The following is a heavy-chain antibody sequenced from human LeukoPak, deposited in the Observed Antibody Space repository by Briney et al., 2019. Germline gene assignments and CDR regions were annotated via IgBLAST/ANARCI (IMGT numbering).Heavy chain of an antibody. CDR1: GGSISSYY. Sequence: SETLSLTCTVSGGSISSYYWSWIRQPPGKGLEWIGYIYYSGSTNYNPSLKRRVTISVDTSKNQFSLKLSSVTAADTAVYYCARAPNYATLEYYFDYWGQGTLVTVSS. CDR3: ARAPNYATLEYYFDY. J-gene: IGHJ4*02. D-gene: IGHD1-7*01. CDR2: IYYSGST. V-gene: IGHV4-59*01.